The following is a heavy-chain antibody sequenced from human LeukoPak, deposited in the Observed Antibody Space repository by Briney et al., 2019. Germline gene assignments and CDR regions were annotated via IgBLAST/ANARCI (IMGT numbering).Heavy chain of an antibody. J-gene: IGHJ4*02. Sequence: TSETLSLTCTVSGDSISSNDYYWSWIRQPPGKGLEWIGYIYYSGSTYYNPSLKSRLTISADTSKNQFSLKLRSVTAADTAVYYCARETHDPTMVRGVVDYWGRGTLVTVSS. CDR2: IYYSGST. CDR3: ARETHDPTMVRGVVDY. D-gene: IGHD3-10*01. V-gene: IGHV4-30-4*01. CDR1: GDSISSNDYY.